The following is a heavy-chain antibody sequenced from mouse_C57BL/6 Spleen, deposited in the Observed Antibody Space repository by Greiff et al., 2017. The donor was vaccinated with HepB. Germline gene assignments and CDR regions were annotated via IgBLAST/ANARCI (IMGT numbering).Heavy chain of an antibody. J-gene: IGHJ2*01. CDR3: ARPRRDYFDY. CDR2: ISSGSSTI. D-gene: IGHD3-1*01. V-gene: IGHV5-17*01. CDR1: GFTFSDYG. Sequence: VQLKESGGGLVKPGGSLKLSCAASGFTFSDYGMHWVRQAPEKGLEWVAYISSGSSTIYYADTVKGRFTISRDNAKNTLFLQMTSLRSEDTAMYYCARPRRDYFDYWGQGTTLTVSS.